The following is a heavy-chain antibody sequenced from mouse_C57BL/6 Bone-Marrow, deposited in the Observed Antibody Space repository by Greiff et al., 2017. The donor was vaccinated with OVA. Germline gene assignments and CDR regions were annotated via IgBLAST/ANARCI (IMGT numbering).Heavy chain of an antibody. CDR2: IWSGGST. V-gene: IGHV2-2*01. CDR1: GFSLTSYG. D-gene: IGHD1-1*01. CDR3: ASPITTVVAWYFDV. J-gene: IGHJ1*03. Sequence: VKLMESGPGLVQPSQSLSITCTVSGFSLTSYGVHWVRQSPGKGLEWLGVIWSGGSTDYNAAFISRLSISKDNSKSQVFFKMNSLQADDTAIYYCASPITTVVAWYFDVWGTGTTVTVSS.